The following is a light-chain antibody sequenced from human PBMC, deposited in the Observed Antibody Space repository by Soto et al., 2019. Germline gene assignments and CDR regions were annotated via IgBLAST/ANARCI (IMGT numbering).Light chain of an antibody. CDR1: QSVSSSY. V-gene: IGKV3-20*01. J-gene: IGKJ1*01. CDR2: GAS. CDR3: HQYGSSPRA. Sequence: ESVLTQSPGNISLSTGDRATLSCRASQSVSSSYLAWYQQKPGQAPSLLIFGASSRATGIPDRFSGSGSGTDFTLTISRLEPEDFAVYFCHQYGSSPRAFGRGTKVDIK.